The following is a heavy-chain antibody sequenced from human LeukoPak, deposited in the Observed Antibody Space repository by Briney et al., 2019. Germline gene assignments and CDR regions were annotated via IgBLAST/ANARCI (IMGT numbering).Heavy chain of an antibody. J-gene: IGHJ4*02. D-gene: IGHD4-17*01. CDR3: ARDRGGDYADLFDY. CDR2: ISSSSSTV. Sequence: PGGSLRVSCAASGFTFSTFTMNWVRQAPGKGLEWVSYISSSSSTVYYADSVTGRFTISRDNAKNSLYLQINSLRAEDTAVYYCARDRGGDYADLFDYWGQGTLVTVSS. CDR1: GFTFSTFT. V-gene: IGHV3-48*01.